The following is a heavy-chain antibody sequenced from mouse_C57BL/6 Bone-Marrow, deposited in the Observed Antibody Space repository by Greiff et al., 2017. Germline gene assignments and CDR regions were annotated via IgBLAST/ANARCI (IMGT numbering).Heavy chain of an antibody. D-gene: IGHD2-2*01. V-gene: IGHV1-63*01. CDR1: GYTFTNYW. Sequence: QVQLQQSGAELVRPGTSVKMSCKASGYTFTNYWIGWAKQRPGHGLEWIGDIYPGGGYTNDNWEFKGKASLTADKSSSTAYMQFSSLTSEDSAIYYCARGRIYYGYDHAMGYWDQGTSVTVSS. CDR2: IYPGGGYT. CDR3: ARGRIYYGYDHAMGY. J-gene: IGHJ4*01.